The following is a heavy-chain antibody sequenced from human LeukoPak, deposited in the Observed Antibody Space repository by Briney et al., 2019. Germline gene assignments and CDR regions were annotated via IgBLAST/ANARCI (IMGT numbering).Heavy chain of an antibody. CDR2: INPNSGGT. CDR1: GYTFTGYY. V-gene: IGHV1-2*06. D-gene: IGHD3-22*01. J-gene: IGHJ4*02. CDR3: ARGEVTTLSKYYFDY. Sequence: ASVKVSCKASGYTFTGYYMHWVRQAPGQGLEWMGRINPNSGGTNYAQKFQGRVTMTRDTSISTAYMEPSRLRSDDTAVYYCARGEVTTLSKYYFDYWGQGTLVTVSS.